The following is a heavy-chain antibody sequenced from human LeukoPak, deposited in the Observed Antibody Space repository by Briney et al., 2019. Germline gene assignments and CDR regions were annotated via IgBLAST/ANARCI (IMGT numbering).Heavy chain of an antibody. CDR3: ARVPTPFWSGYYAFDY. D-gene: IGHD3-3*01. CDR2: ISSSSSYI. CDR1: GFTFSSYS. J-gene: IGHJ4*02. Sequence: GGSLRLSCAASGFTFSSYSMNWVRQAPGKGLEWVSSISSSSSYIYYADSVKGRFTISRDNAKNSLYLQMNSLRAEDTAVYYCARVPTPFWSGYYAFDYWGQGTLVTVSS. V-gene: IGHV3-21*01.